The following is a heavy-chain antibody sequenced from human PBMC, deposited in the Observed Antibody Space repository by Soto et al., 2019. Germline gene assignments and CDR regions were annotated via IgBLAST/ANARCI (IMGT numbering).Heavy chain of an antibody. V-gene: IGHV3-30*18. D-gene: IGHD2-2*01. Sequence: QVQLVESGGGVVQPGRSLRLSCAASGFTFSSYGMHWVRQAPGKGLEWVAVISYDGSNKYYADSVKGRFTISRDNSKNTLYLQMNSLRAEDTAVYYCAKDLGEDIVLVPAAMWAISPGYGMDVWGQGTTVTVSS. CDR1: GFTFSSYG. J-gene: IGHJ6*02. CDR2: ISYDGSNK. CDR3: AKDLGEDIVLVPAAMWAISPGYGMDV.